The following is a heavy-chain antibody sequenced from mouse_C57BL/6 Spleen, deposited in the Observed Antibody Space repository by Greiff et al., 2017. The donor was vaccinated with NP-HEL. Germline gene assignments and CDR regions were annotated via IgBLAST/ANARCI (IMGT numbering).Heavy chain of an antibody. Sequence: DVKLQESGPGLVKPSQSLSLTCSVTGYSITSGYYWNWIRQFPGNKLEWMGYISYDGSNNYNPSLKNPISITRDTSKNQFFLKLNSVTTEDTATYYCAREAYDYDVLFDYWGQGTTLTVSS. J-gene: IGHJ2*01. CDR3: AREAYDYDVLFDY. CDR2: ISYDGSN. D-gene: IGHD2-4*01. CDR1: GYSITSGYY. V-gene: IGHV3-6*01.